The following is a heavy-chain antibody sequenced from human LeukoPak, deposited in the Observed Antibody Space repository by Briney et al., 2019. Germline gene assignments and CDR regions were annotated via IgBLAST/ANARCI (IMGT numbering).Heavy chain of an antibody. CDR3: ARVPVYSGTYFDY. Sequence: SETLSLTCTVSGGSISSGDYYWSWIRQPPGKGLEWIGCIYYSGSTYYNPSLKSRVTISVYTSKNQFSLKLSSVTAADTAVYYCARVPVYSGTYFDYWGQGTLVTVSS. D-gene: IGHD1-26*01. J-gene: IGHJ4*02. CDR1: GGSISSGDYY. CDR2: IYYSGST. V-gene: IGHV4-30-4*01.